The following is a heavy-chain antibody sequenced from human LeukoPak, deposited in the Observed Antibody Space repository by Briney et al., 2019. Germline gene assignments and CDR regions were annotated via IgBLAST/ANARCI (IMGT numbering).Heavy chain of an antibody. V-gene: IGHV4-34*01. Sequence: SETLSLTCAVYGGSFSGYYWSWIRQPPGKGLEWIGEINHSGSTNYNPSLKSRVTISVDTSKNQFSLKLSFVTAADTAVYYCARLYCSGGSCYPFDYWGQGTLVTVSS. CDR2: INHSGST. J-gene: IGHJ4*02. D-gene: IGHD2-15*01. CDR3: ARLYCSGGSCYPFDY. CDR1: GGSFSGYY.